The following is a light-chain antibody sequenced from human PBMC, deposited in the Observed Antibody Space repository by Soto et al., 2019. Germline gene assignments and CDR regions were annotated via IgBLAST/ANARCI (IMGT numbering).Light chain of an antibody. Sequence: DIQLTQSRSFLSASVGARVTVYCRASQDISSWLAWYQQKPGKAPKLLIYDASSLESGVPSRFSGRGSGTEFHLSISGLQPDDFAPYYCQQSYNTSRTFGQGTKV. CDR2: DAS. CDR3: QQSYNTSRT. J-gene: IGKJ1*01. CDR1: QDISSW. V-gene: IGKV1-39*01.